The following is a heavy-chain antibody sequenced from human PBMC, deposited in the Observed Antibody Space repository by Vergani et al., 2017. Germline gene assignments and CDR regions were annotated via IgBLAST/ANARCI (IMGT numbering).Heavy chain of an antibody. D-gene: IGHD3-10*01. J-gene: IGHJ4*02. CDR1: GGTFSSYA. V-gene: IGHV1-24*01. Sequence: QVQLVQSGAEVKKPGSSVKVSCKASGGTFSSYAISWVRQAPGQGLEWMGGFDPEDGETIYAQKFQGRVTMTEDTSTDTAYMELSSLRSEDTAVYYCSTEVLNVVRGVSFDYWGQGTLVTVSS. CDR3: STEVLNVVRGVSFDY. CDR2: FDPEDGET.